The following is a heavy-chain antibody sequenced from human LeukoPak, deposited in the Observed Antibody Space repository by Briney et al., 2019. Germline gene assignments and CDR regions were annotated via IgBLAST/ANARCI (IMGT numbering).Heavy chain of an antibody. Sequence: GASVKVSCKASGYTFTGYYMHWVRQAPGQGLEWMGWINPNSGGTNYAQKFQGRVTMTRDTSISTAYMELSRLRSDETAVYYCARGSLGSSEFDYWAQGTLVTVSS. V-gene: IGHV1-2*02. CDR1: GYTFTGYY. D-gene: IGHD6-6*01. CDR3: ARGSLGSSEFDY. CDR2: INPNSGGT. J-gene: IGHJ4*02.